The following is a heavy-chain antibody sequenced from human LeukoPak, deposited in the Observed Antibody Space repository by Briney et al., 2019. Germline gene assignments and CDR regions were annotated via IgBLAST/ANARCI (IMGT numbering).Heavy chain of an antibody. CDR3: AKHPSGGYDSSGYYYFDY. D-gene: IGHD3-22*01. V-gene: IGHV3-30*02. Sequence: PGGSLRLSCAASGFTFSSYGMHWVRQAPGKGLEWVAFIPYDGSNKYYADSVKGRFTISRDNSKNTLYLLMNSLRAEDTAVYYCAKHPSGGYDSSGYYYFDYWGQGTLVTVSS. J-gene: IGHJ4*02. CDR1: GFTFSSYG. CDR2: IPYDGSNK.